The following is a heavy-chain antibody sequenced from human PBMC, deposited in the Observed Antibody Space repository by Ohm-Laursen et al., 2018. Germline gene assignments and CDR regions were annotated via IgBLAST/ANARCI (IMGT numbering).Heavy chain of an antibody. CDR1: GFTFDDYA. J-gene: IGHJ5*02. Sequence: SLRFSCSASGFTFDDYAMHWVRQAPGKGLEWVSGISWNSGSIGYTDSVKGRFTISRDNAKNSLYLQMNSLRAEDTALHYCAKADSIAVAGNVPTLFDPWGQGTLVTVSS. D-gene: IGHD6-19*01. CDR2: ISWNSGSI. V-gene: IGHV3-9*01. CDR3: AKADSIAVAGNVPTLFDP.